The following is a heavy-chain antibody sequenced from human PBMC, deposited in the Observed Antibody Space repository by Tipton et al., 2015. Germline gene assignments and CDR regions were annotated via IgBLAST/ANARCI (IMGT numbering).Heavy chain of an antibody. J-gene: IGHJ1*01. CDR2: IFSGGST. V-gene: IGHV4-59*01. Sequence: LRLSCTVSWGPITGYFWSWIRQPPGKGLEWIGYIFSGGSTNSNPSVKSRVTIFLTSNKQFSLEMTSVTAADTAIYYCARGQDENTLGEYYTHWGQGTLVTVSS. D-gene: IGHD3-3*01. CDR3: ARGQDENTLGEYYTH. CDR1: WGPITGYF.